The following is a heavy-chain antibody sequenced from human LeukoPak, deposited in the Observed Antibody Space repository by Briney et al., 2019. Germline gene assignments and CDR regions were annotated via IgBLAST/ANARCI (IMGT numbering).Heavy chain of an antibody. D-gene: IGHD3-10*01. CDR1: GFTFSSYA. CDR2: ISGSGGST. Sequence: GGSLRLSCAASGFTFSSYAMSWVRQAPGKGLEWVSAISGSGGSTYYADSVKGRFTISRDNSKNTLYLQMNSLRAEDTAVYYCARVSYYGSGYYYYYYMDVWGKGTTVTISS. V-gene: IGHV3-23*01. CDR3: ARVSYYGSGYYYYYYMDV. J-gene: IGHJ6*03.